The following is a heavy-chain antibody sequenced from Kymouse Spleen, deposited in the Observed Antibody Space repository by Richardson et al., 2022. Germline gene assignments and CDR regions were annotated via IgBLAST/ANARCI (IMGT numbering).Heavy chain of an antibody. J-gene: IGHJ6*02. V-gene: IGHV4-61*01. Sequence: QVQLQESGPGLVKPSETLSLTCTVSGGSVSSGSYYWSWIRQPPGKGLEWIGYIYYSGSTNYNPSLKSRVTISVDTSKNQFSLKLSSVTAADTAVYYCARDRGYSYYYYYYGMDVWGQGTTVTVSS. CDR3: ARDRGYSYYYYYYGMDV. CDR2: IYYSGST. CDR1: GGSVSSGSYY. D-gene: IGHD5-18,IGHD5-18*01.